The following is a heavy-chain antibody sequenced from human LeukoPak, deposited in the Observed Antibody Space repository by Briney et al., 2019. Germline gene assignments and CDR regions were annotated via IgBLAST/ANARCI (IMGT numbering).Heavy chain of an antibody. D-gene: IGHD1-1*01. CDR1: GYSISSGYY. Sequence: SETLSLTCTVSGYSISSGYYWGWTRQPPGKGLEWIGSIYHSGSTYYNPSLKSRVTISVDTSKNQFSLKLSSVTAADTAVYYCASWTSVVVDYWGQGTLVTVSS. J-gene: IGHJ4*02. V-gene: IGHV4-38-2*02. CDR2: IYHSGST. CDR3: ASWTSVVVDY.